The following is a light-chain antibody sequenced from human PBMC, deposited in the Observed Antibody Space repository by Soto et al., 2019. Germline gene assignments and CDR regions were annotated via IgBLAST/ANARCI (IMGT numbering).Light chain of an antibody. Sequence: QSVLTQPASVSGSPGQSITISCPGTSSDVGGYNYVSWYQQHPGKAPKLMIYDVSNRPSGVSNRFSGSKSGNTASLTISGLQADDEADYYCSSYTSSSTPYVFVTGTKVTVL. V-gene: IGLV2-14*01. J-gene: IGLJ1*01. CDR2: DVS. CDR1: SSDVGGYNY. CDR3: SSYTSSSTPYV.